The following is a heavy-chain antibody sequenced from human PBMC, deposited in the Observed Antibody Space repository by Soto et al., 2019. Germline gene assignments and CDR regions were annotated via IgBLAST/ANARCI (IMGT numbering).Heavy chain of an antibody. CDR3: AGGAYSSSWYWFDP. CDR1: GGSISSGDYY. J-gene: IGHJ5*02. D-gene: IGHD6-13*01. Sequence: PSETLSLTCTVSGGSISSGDYYWSWIRQPPGKGLEWIGYIYYSGSTYYNPSLKSRVTISVDTSKNQFSLKLSSVTAADTAVYYCAGGAYSSSWYWFDPWGQGTLVTVSS. CDR2: IYYSGST. V-gene: IGHV4-30-4*01.